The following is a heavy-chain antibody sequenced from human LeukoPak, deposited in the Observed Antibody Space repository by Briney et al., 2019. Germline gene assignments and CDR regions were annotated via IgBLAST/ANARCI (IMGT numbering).Heavy chain of an antibody. Sequence: GGSLRLSCVASEFVFSTYAMIWVRQAPGEGLKWVSSITSSGTSTTYADSVKGRFTISRDNSKNTLYLQMNSLRAEDTAVYHCARDHGGSYLVSYYFDYWGQGTLVTVSS. CDR1: EFVFSTYA. V-gene: IGHV3-23*01. CDR2: ITSSGTST. CDR3: ARDHGGSYLVSYYFDY. J-gene: IGHJ4*02. D-gene: IGHD1-26*01.